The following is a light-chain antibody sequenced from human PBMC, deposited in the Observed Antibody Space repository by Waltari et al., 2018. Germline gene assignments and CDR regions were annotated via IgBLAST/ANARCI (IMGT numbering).Light chain of an antibody. CDR1: QSVLYSSNNENS. J-gene: IGKJ2*03. Sequence: DIVMTQSPDSLAGSLGERAPINCKSSQSVLYSSNNENSLAWYQQKPGQTPKLLIYWASTRESGVPDRFSGSGSGTDFTLTISSLQAEDVAVYYCQQYYNTPYSFGQGTKLEI. V-gene: IGKV4-1*01. CDR2: WAS. CDR3: QQYYNTPYS.